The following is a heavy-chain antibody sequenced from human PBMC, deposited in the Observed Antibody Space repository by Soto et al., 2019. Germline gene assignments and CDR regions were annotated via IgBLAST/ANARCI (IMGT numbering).Heavy chain of an antibody. CDR1: GFTFSNAW. Sequence: GGSLRLSCAASGFTFSNAWMNWVRQAPGKGLEWVGRIKSKTDGGTTDYAAPVKGRFTIPRDDSKNTLYLQMNSLKTEDTAVYYCTTGLVLMVYATSGYWGQGTLVTVSS. D-gene: IGHD2-8*01. J-gene: IGHJ4*02. CDR3: TTGLVLMVYATSGY. V-gene: IGHV3-15*07. CDR2: IKSKTDGGTT.